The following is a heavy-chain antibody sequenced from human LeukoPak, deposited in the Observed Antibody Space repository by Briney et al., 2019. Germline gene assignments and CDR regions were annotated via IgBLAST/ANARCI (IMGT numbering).Heavy chain of an antibody. J-gene: IGHJ4*02. V-gene: IGHV1-18*01. CDR3: ARDPDSNYDDY. Sequence: GASVKVSCKASGYTFTSYGISWVRQAPGQGLEWMGWISAYNGNTNYAQELQGRVTMTTDTSTSTTYMELRSLRSDDTAVYYCARDPDSNYDDYWGQGTLVTVSS. D-gene: IGHD4-11*01. CDR1: GYTFTSYG. CDR2: ISAYNGNT.